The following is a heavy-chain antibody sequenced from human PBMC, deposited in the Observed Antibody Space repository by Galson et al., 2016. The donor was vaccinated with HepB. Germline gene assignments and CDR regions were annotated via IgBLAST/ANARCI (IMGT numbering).Heavy chain of an antibody. CDR3: AKGDGSYFDY. V-gene: IGHV3-23*01. CDR1: GFTFSTYA. Sequence: SLRLSCAASGFTFSTYAMNWVRQAPGKGLEWVSAISAIGSATGHYTYYTDSVKGRFTISRDNSKNTLYLQVNSLRAEDTAVYYCAKGDGSYFDYWGQGTLVTVSS. J-gene: IGHJ4*02. CDR2: ISAIGSATGHYT. D-gene: IGHD5-24*01.